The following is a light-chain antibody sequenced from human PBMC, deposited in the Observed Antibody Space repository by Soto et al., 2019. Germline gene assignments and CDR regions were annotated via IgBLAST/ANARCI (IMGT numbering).Light chain of an antibody. CDR1: QSVGSN. CDR2: GSS. CDR3: QHYTTWPPLP. V-gene: IGKV3-15*01. J-gene: IGKJ5*01. Sequence: LMTQSPATLPVSPGERATLSCRASQSVGSNLAWFQQKPGQAPRLLIYGSSTRATGVPARFSGSGSGADFTLTISYLQSEDFAVYNRQHYTTWPPLPLGHPTRLEI.